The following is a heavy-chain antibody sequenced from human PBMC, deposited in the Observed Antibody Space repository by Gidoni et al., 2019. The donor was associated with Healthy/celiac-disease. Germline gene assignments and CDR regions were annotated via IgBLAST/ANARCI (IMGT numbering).Heavy chain of an antibody. Sequence: QLQLQASGPGLVKPSETLSLTCTVSGGSISSSSYYWGWIRQPPGKGLEWIGSIYYSGSTYYKPSLKSRVTISVDTSKNQFALKLSSVTAADTAVYYCARHGYCSSTSCNKVRNWFDPWGQGTLVTVSS. J-gene: IGHJ5*02. D-gene: IGHD2-2*02. CDR3: ARHGYCSSTSCNKVRNWFDP. CDR1: GGSISSSSYY. V-gene: IGHV4-39*01. CDR2: IYYSGST.